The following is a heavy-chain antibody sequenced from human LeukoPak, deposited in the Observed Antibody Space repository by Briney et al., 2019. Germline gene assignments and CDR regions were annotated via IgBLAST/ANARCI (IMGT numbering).Heavy chain of an antibody. CDR3: AARITMVRLIDY. CDR1: GGSISSSSYY. Sequence: PSETLSLTCTVSGGSISSSSYYWGWIRQPPGKGLEWIGSIYYSGSTYYNPSLKSRVTISVDTSKNQFSLKLSSVTAADTAVYYCAARITMVRLIDYWGQGTLVTVSS. CDR2: IYYSGST. J-gene: IGHJ4*02. V-gene: IGHV4-39*01. D-gene: IGHD3-10*01.